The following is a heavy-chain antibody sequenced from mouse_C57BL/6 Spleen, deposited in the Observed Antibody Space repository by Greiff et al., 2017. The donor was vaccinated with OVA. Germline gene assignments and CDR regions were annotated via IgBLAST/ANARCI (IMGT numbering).Heavy chain of an antibody. V-gene: IGHV2-6*03. Sequence: VMLVESGPGLVAPSQSLSITCTVSGFSLTSYGVHWVRQPPGKGLEWLVVIWSDGSTTYNSALKSRLSISKDNSKSQVFLKMNSLQTDDTAMYYCARPGDGSSYAMDYWGQGTSVTVSS. CDR3: ARPGDGSSYAMDY. J-gene: IGHJ4*01. CDR1: GFSLTSYG. CDR2: IWSDGST. D-gene: IGHD1-1*01.